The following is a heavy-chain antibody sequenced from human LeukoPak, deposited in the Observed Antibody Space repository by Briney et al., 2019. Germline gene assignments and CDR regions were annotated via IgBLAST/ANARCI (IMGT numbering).Heavy chain of an antibody. J-gene: IGHJ6*02. CDR1: GGSISSSRYY. Sequence: SETLSLTCTVSGGSISSSRYYWGWIHQAPGKGPEWIGSTFYAGSTYYNPSLKSRATISVDTSKNQFSLKLSSVTAADTAVYYCARQKSGGMDVWGQGTTVTVSS. CDR3: ARQKSGGMDV. V-gene: IGHV4-39*01. CDR2: TFYAGST.